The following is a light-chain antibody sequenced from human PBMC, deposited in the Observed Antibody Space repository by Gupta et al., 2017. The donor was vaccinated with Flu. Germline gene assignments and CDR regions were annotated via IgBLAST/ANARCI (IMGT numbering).Light chain of an antibody. Sequence: AIRMTQSPSSFSAATGDSVTLTCRASQSISSYLDWYQQKPGKATKLLNYAASTLQSGVPSRCSGSGSGTDCTLTISCLQAEDLATYYCQQDDSYPNTFGQGTKVEIK. CDR3: QQDDSYPNT. CDR1: QSISSY. V-gene: IGKV1-8*01. CDR2: AAS. J-gene: IGKJ1*01.